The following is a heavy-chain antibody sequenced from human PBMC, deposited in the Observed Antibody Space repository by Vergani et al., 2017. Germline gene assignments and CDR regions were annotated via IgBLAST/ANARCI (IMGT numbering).Heavy chain of an antibody. CDR2: ISSSGSTI. CDR3: ASDPDLSDIVVVPAASLPL. J-gene: IGHJ4*02. V-gene: IGHV3-11*01. D-gene: IGHD2-2*01. CDR1: GFTFSDYY. Sequence: QVQLVESGGGLVKPGGSLRLSCAASGFTFSDYYMSWIRQAPGKGLEWVSYISSSGSTIYYADSVKGRFTISRDNAKNSLYLQMNSLSAEDTAVYYCASDPDLSDIVVVPAASLPLWGQGTLVTVSS.